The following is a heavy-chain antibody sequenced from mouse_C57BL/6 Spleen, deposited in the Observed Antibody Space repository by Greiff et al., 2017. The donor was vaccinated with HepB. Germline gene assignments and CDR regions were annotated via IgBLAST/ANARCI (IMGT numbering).Heavy chain of an antibody. J-gene: IGHJ2*01. CDR1: GFTFSSYG. Sequence: EVQLVESGGDLVKPGGSLKLSCAASGFTFSSYGMSWVRQTPDKRLEWVATISSGGSYTYYPDSVKGRFTISRDNAKNTLYLQMSSLKSEDTAMYYCARHFDYDHFDDWGQGTTLTVSS. CDR3: ARHFDYDHFDD. CDR2: ISSGGSYT. D-gene: IGHD2-4*01. V-gene: IGHV5-6*01.